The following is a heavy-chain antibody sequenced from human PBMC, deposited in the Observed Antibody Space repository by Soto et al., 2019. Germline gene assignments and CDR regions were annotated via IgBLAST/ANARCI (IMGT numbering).Heavy chain of an antibody. CDR2: IGTAGDT. V-gene: IGHV3-13*01. Sequence: PGGSLSLSCAASGFTFSSYDMHWVRQATGKDLDWVSAIGTAGDTYYPGSVKGRFTISRENAKNSLYLQMNSLRAEDTALYYCARGDSMITFGPRYGMDVWGQGTTVTAP. CDR1: GFTFSSYD. J-gene: IGHJ6*02. CDR3: ARGDSMITFGPRYGMDV. D-gene: IGHD3-16*01.